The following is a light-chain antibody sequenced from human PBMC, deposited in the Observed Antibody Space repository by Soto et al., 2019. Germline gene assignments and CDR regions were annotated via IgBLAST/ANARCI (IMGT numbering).Light chain of an antibody. V-gene: IGKV4-1*01. CDR1: QSVLHTSTNKNY. Sequence: DIVMTQSPDSLPVSLGERATINGKSTQSVLHTSTNKNYLAWFQQKPGQPPRLLIYWASTRGSGVPDRFSGSGSGSDFTLTISSLQAEDVAVYSCQQYYSAPWTFGQGTRVEIK. CDR3: QQYYSAPWT. CDR2: WAS. J-gene: IGKJ1*01.